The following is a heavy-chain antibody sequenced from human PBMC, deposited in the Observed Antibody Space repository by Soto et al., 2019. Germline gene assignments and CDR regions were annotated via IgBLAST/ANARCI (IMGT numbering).Heavy chain of an antibody. J-gene: IGHJ5*02. Sequence: QVQLVESGGGVVQPGRSLRLSCAASGFTFSSYAMHWVRQAPGKGLEWVAVISYDGSNKYYADSVKGRFTISRDNSKNTLYLQMNSLRAEDTAVYYCARRGHDSSGYHYGDWFDPWGQGTLVTVSS. D-gene: IGHD3-22*01. V-gene: IGHV3-30-3*01. CDR2: ISYDGSNK. CDR3: ARRGHDSSGYHYGDWFDP. CDR1: GFTFSSYA.